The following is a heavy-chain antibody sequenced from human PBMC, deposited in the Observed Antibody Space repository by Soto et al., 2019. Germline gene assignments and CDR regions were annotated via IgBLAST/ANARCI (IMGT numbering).Heavy chain of an antibody. CDR1: GFSLTTSGVG. J-gene: IGHJ4*02. D-gene: IGHD3-3*01. CDR2: IYWDDDK. CDR3: AHRVLRAVFGLVTTSAIYFDF. V-gene: IGHV2-5*02. Sequence: QITLNESVPTVVKPTETLTLTCTFSGFSLTTSGVGVGWVRQSPGKAPEWLAIIYWDDDKRYSTSLKSRLTITKDTSNNQMVLTMANVDLAVTATYYCAHRVLRAVFGLVTTSAIYFDFWGQGTPVVVSS.